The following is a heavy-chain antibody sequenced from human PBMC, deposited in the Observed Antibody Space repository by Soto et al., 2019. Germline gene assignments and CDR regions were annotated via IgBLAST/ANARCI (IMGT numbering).Heavy chain of an antibody. V-gene: IGHV3-33*01. CDR3: ARSVGYYDFWSGVDY. CDR1: GFTFTNHA. J-gene: IGHJ4*02. D-gene: IGHD3-3*01. CDR2: IWYDGTIK. Sequence: GGSLRLSCAASGFTFTNHAMHWVRQAPGKGLEWVAAIWYDGTIKYYADSVKGRLTISRDNSKNTLYLQMNSLRAEDTAVYYCARSVGYYDFWSGVDYWGQGTLVTVSS.